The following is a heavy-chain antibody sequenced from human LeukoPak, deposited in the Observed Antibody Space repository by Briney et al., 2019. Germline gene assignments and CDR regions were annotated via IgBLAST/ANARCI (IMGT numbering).Heavy chain of an antibody. CDR1: GFTFSSYA. V-gene: IGHV3-23*01. D-gene: IGHD6-19*01. CDR2: IGGSGGST. J-gene: IGHJ4*02. Sequence: GGSLRLSCAASGFTFSSYAMSWVRQAPGKGLEWVSAIGGSGGSTYYADSVKGRFTISRDNSKNTLYLQMNSLRAEDTAVYYCAKDQVYSSGWYADYWGQGTLVTVSS. CDR3: AKDQVYSSGWYADY.